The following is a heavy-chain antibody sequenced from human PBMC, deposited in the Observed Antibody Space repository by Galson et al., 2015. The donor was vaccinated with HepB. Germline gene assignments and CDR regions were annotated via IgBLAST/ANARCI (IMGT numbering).Heavy chain of an antibody. V-gene: IGHV3-23*01. D-gene: IGHD3-3*01. CDR2: ISNSGGST. J-gene: IGHJ5*02. CDR3: AKDAHQYYDFWSGYYGFPRGTSGNWFDP. CDR1: GFTFSNYA. Sequence: SLRLSCAASGFTFSNYAMSWVRQAPGKGLEWVSAISNSGGSTYYADSVKGRFTISRDNSKDTLFLQMNSLRAEDTAVYYCAKDAHQYYDFWSGYYGFPRGTSGNWFDPGGQGTLVTGSS.